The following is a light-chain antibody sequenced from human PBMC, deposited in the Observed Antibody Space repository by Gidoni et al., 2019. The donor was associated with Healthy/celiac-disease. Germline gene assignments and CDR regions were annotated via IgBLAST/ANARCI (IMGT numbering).Light chain of an antibody. CDR1: SSNIGSNT. CDR2: SNN. CDR3: AAWDDSLMAV. J-gene: IGLJ1*01. Sequence: QSVLTQPPSASGTPGQRVTISCSGSSSNIGSNTVNWYQQLPGTAPKLLIYSNNQRPSGVPDRFSGSKSGTSASLAISGLQSEDEADYYCAAWDDSLMAVFGTGTKVTVL. V-gene: IGLV1-44*01.